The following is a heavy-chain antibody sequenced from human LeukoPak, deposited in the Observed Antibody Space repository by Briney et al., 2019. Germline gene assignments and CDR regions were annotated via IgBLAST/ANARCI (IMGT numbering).Heavy chain of an antibody. CDR3: ARVWDYYDSSGYYPDY. V-gene: IGHV3-30*19. D-gene: IGHD3-22*01. CDR1: GFTFSSYG. Sequence: GGSLRLSCAASGFTFSSYGMHWVRQAPGKGLEWVAVISYDGSNKYYADSVKGRFTISRDNSKNTLYLQMNSLRAEDTAAYYCARVWDYYDSSGYYPDYWGQGTLVTVSS. J-gene: IGHJ4*02. CDR2: ISYDGSNK.